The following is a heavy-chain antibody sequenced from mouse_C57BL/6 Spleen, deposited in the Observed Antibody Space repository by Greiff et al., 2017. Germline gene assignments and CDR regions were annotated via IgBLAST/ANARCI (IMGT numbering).Heavy chain of an antibody. CDR3: AREGVLLRVLDY. V-gene: IGHV1-4*01. CDR1: GYTFTSYT. J-gene: IGHJ2*01. CDR2: INPSSGYT. Sequence: QVQLQQSGAELARPGASVKMSCKASGYTFTSYTMHWVKQRPGQGLEWIGYINPSSGYTKYNQKFKDKATLTADKSSSTAYMQLSSLTSEDSAVYYCAREGVLLRVLDYWRQGTTLTVSS. D-gene: IGHD1-1*01.